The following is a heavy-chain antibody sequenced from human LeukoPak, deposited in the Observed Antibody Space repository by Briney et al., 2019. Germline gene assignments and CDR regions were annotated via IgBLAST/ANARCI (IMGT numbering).Heavy chain of an antibody. CDR1: GGSFSGYY. Sequence: SETLSLTCAVYGGSFSGYYWSWIRQPPGKGLEWIGEINHSGSTYYNPSLKSRVTISADTSKNQFSLKLSSVTAADTAVYYCARDLFRDAFDIWGQGTMVTVSS. CDR2: INHSGST. J-gene: IGHJ3*02. V-gene: IGHV4-34*09. D-gene: IGHD2-21*01. CDR3: ARDLFRDAFDI.